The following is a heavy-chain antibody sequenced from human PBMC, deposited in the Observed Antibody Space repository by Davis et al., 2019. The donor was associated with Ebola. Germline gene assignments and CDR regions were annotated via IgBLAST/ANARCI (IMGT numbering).Heavy chain of an antibody. Sequence: GESLKISCAASGFTFSSYAMSWVRQAPGKGLEWVSAISGSGGSTYYADSVKGRFTISRDNAKNSLYLQMNSLRDEDTAVYYCARGGQIDYWGQGTLVTVSS. CDR2: ISGSGGST. CDR3: ARGGQIDY. D-gene: IGHD3-16*01. J-gene: IGHJ4*02. CDR1: GFTFSSYA. V-gene: IGHV3-23*01.